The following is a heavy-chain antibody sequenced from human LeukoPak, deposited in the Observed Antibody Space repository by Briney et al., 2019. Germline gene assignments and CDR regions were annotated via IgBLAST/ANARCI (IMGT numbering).Heavy chain of an antibody. Sequence: SETLSLTCAVYGGSFSGYYWSWIRQPPGKGLEWIGEINHSGSTNYNPSLKSRVTISVDTSKNQFSLKLSSVTAADTAVHYCATNPPDIVATTYYYYMDVWGKGTTVTVSS. CDR2: INHSGST. V-gene: IGHV4-34*01. D-gene: IGHD5-12*01. CDR3: ATNPPDIVATTYYYYMDV. CDR1: GGSFSGYY. J-gene: IGHJ6*03.